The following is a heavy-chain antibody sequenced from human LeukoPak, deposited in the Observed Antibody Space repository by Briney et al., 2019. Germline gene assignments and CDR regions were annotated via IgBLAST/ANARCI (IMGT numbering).Heavy chain of an antibody. V-gene: IGHV3-23*01. CDR3: AKSKGDSGGSLDY. CDR1: GFTLSNCA. CDR2: ISGSGGST. Sequence: GGSLRLSCAASGFTLSNCAMTCVRQAPGKGLEWVSGISGSGGSTYYADSVKGRFTISRDSSKNTLYLQMNSLRAEDTAVYYCAKSKGDSGGSLDYWGQGTLVTVSS. J-gene: IGHJ4*02. D-gene: IGHD3-22*01.